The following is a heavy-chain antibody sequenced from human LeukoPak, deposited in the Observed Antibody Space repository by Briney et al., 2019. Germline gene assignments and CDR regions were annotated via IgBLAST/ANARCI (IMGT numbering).Heavy chain of an antibody. CDR1: GFTFSSYS. D-gene: IGHD5-18*01. Sequence: GGSLRLSCAASGFTFSSYSMNWVRQAPGKGLEWVSYISSSSSTIYYADSVKGRFTISRDNAKNSLYLQMNSLRAEDTAVYYCARDQGYSYGTDAFDIWGQGTMVTVSS. J-gene: IGHJ3*02. V-gene: IGHV3-48*01. CDR2: ISSSSSTI. CDR3: ARDQGYSYGTDAFDI.